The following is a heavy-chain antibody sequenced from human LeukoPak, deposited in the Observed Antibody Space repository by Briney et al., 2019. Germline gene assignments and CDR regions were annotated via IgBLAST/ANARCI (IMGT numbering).Heavy chain of an antibody. CDR1: GFTVSSNY. CDR2: IYSGGST. CDR3: ARASSGYYYWFDP. V-gene: IGHV3-66*01. J-gene: IGHJ5*02. D-gene: IGHD3-22*01. Sequence: GGSLRLSCAASGFTVSSNYMTWVRQAPGKGLEWVSVIYSGGSTYYADSVKGRFTISRDNSKNTLYLQMNSLRAEDTAVYYCARASSGYYYWFDPWGQGTLVTVSS.